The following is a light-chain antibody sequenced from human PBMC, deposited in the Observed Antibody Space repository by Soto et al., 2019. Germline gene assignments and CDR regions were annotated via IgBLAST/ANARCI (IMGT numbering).Light chain of an antibody. Sequence: DIQMTQSPSTLSASVGDRVTITCRASQTISSFLAWYQQKPGKAPKLLIYKASSLESGVPSRFSGSGSETEFTLTISSLQPYDFATYYCQQYKSYSTFGQGTKLEIK. V-gene: IGKV1-5*03. J-gene: IGKJ2*01. CDR3: QQYKSYST. CDR1: QTISSF. CDR2: KAS.